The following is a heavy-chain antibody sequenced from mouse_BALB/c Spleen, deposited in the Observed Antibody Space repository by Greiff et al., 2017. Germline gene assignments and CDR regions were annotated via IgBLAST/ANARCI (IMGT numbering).Heavy chain of an antibody. Sequence: QVQLKQSGPELVKPGASVRISCKASGYTFTSYYIHWVKQRPGQGLEWIGWIYPGNVNTKYNEKFKGKATLTADKSSSTAYMQLSSLTSEDSAVYFCARLDGYYAMDYWGQGTSVTVSS. CDR2: IYPGNVNT. D-gene: IGHD2-3*01. J-gene: IGHJ4*01. CDR1: GYTFTSYY. V-gene: IGHV1S56*01. CDR3: ARLDGYYAMDY.